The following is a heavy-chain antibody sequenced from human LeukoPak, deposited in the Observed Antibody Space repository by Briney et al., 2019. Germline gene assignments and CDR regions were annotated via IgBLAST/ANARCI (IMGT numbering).Heavy chain of an antibody. J-gene: IGHJ6*02. CDR3: SAVAATLAHYYYYGMDV. D-gene: IGHD2-15*01. CDR2: IRSKANSYAT. V-gene: IGHV3-73*01. CDR1: GFTFSGSA. Sequence: GGSLRLSCAAPGFTFSGSAMHWVRQASGKGLEWVGRIRSKANSYATAYAASVKGRFTISRDDSKNTAYLQMNSLKTEDTAVYYCSAVAATLAHYYYYGMDVWGQGTTVTVSS.